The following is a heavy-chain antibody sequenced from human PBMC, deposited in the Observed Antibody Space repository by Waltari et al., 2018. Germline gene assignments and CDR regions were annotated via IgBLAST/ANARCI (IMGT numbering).Heavy chain of an antibody. Sequence: QVQLQESGPGLVKPSETLSLTCAVSGYSISSVYYWGWIRQPPGKGLEWIGSIYHSGSTYYNPSLKSRVTISVDTSKNQFSLKLSSVTAADTAVYYCARLVMTTVTTGYFDYWGQGTLVTVSS. CDR2: IYHSGST. J-gene: IGHJ4*02. D-gene: IGHD4-17*01. CDR3: ARLVMTTVTTGYFDY. CDR1: GYSISSVYY. V-gene: IGHV4-38-2*01.